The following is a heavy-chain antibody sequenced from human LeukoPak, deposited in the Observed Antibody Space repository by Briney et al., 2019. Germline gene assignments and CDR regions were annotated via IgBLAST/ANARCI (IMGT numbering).Heavy chain of an antibody. CDR2: IWYDGSNK. V-gene: IGHV3-33*01. J-gene: IGHJ4*02. CDR1: GFTFSSYG. Sequence: GGSLRLSCAASGFTFSSYGMHWVRQATGKGLEWVAVIWYDGSNKYYADSVKGRFTISRDNSKNTLYLQMKSLRAEDTAVYYCAREPLLDYYDSSGQLDYWGQGTLVTVSS. CDR3: AREPLLDYYDSSGQLDY. D-gene: IGHD3-22*01.